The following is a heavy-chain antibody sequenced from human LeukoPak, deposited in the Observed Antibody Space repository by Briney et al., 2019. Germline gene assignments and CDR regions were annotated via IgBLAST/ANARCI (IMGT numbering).Heavy chain of an antibody. CDR1: GFTFDDYG. Sequence: GGSLRLSCAASGFTFDDYGMSWVRQAPGKGLEWVSGINWNGGSTGYADSVKGRFTISRDNAKNSLYLQMNSLRAEDTALHHCARVGDRGAFDIWGQGTMVTVSS. J-gene: IGHJ3*02. CDR2: INWNGGST. V-gene: IGHV3-20*01. D-gene: IGHD2-21*01. CDR3: ARVGDRGAFDI.